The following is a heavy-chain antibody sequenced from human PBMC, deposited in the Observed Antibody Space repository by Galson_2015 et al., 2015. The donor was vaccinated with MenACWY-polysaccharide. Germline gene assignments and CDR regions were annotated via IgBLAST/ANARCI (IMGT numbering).Heavy chain of an antibody. CDR2: ISYDATNK. D-gene: IGHD2/OR15-2a*01. V-gene: IGHV3-30-3*01. CDR1: GFTFSSYA. J-gene: IGHJ6*02. Sequence: SLRLSCAASGFTFSSYAMHWVRQAPGKGLEWVAVISYDATNKYYADSVKGRFTISRDNSNNALYLQMNGLGPEDTALYYCARSYCDRTTCYGMDVWGQGTTVTVSS. CDR3: ARSYCDRTTCYGMDV.